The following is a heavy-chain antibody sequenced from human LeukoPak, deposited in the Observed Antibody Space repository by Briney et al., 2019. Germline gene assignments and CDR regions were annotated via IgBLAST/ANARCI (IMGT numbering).Heavy chain of an antibody. CDR2: INHSGST. CDR1: GGSFSGYY. V-gene: IGHV4-34*01. Sequence: SETLSLTCAVYGGSFSGYYWSWIRQPPGKGLEWIGEINHSGSTNYNPSLKSRVTISVDTSKNQFSRKLSSVTAADTAVYYCASRGYSGYDERGLILYYFDYWGQGTLVTVSS. CDR3: ASRGYSGYDERGLILYYFDY. D-gene: IGHD5-12*01. J-gene: IGHJ4*02.